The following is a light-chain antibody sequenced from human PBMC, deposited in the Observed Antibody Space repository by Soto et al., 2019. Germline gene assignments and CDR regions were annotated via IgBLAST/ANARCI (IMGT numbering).Light chain of an antibody. CDR3: QQYHDWPRT. CDR1: QSVSSN. V-gene: IGKV3-15*01. Sequence: EIVMTQSPATLSVSPGERATLSCRASQSVSSNLAWYQQKPGQAPRLLIYGASTRATGIPARFSGSRSGTEFTLTIGSLQSEDFAVYYCQQYHDWPRTFGQGTKVEIK. CDR2: GAS. J-gene: IGKJ1*01.